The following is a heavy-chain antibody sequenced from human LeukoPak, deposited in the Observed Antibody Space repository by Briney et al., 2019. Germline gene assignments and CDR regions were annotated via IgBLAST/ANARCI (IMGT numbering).Heavy chain of an antibody. J-gene: IGHJ4*02. CDR3: ARTVVGDY. V-gene: IGHV3-21*01. Sequence: GGSLRLSCAASGFTFSSYSMNWVRQAPGKGLEWVSSISIISSYIYYADSVKGRFTISRDNAKNSLYLQMNSLRAEDTAVYYCARTVVGDYWGQGTLVTVSS. CDR1: GFTFSSYS. CDR2: ISIISSYI. D-gene: IGHD4-23*01.